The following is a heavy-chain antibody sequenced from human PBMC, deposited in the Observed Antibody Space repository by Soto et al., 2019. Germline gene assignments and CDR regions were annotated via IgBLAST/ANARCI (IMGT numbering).Heavy chain of an antibody. V-gene: IGHV3-13*01. CDR1: GFTFSSYD. CDR2: IGTAGDT. D-gene: IGHD3-10*01. CDR3: ARARLNYYGSGIYYYYYGMDV. Sequence: GGSLRLSCAASGFTFSSYDMHWVRQATGKGLEWVSAIGTAGDTYYPGSVKGRFTISRENAKNSLYLQMNSLRAGDTAVHYCARARLNYYGSGIYYYYYGMDVWGQGTTVTVSS. J-gene: IGHJ6*02.